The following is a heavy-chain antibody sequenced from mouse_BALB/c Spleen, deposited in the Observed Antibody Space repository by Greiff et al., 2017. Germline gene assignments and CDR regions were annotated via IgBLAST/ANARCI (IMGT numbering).Heavy chain of an antibody. CDR2: ISYDGSN. CDR3: ARGGHFDY. CDR1: GYSITSGYY. J-gene: IGHJ2*01. Sequence: DVKLQESGPGLVKPSQSLSLTCSVTGYSITSGYYWNWIRQFPGNKLEWMGYISYDGSNNYNPSLKNRISITRDTSKNQFFLKLNSVTTEDTATYYCARGGHFDYWGQGTTLTVSS. V-gene: IGHV3-6*02.